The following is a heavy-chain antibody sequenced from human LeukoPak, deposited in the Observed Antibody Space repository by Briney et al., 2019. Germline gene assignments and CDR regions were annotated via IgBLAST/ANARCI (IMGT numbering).Heavy chain of an antibody. CDR1: GFTFSNNA. D-gene: IGHD4-17*01. J-gene: IGHJ5*02. V-gene: IGHV3-23*01. Sequence: GGSLRLSCAASGFTFSNNAMSWVRQAPGKGLEWVSGINNSGSKTYYADSVRVRFTMSRDNSKNTLYLQMNSLRVEDAAVYYCATDPTETTRWFDPWGQGTLVTVSS. CDR2: INNSGSKT. CDR3: ATDPTETTRWFDP.